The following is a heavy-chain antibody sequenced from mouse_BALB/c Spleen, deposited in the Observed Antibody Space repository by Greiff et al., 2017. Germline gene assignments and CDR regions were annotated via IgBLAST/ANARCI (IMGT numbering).Heavy chain of an antibody. Sequence: EVQRVESGGGLVQPGGSRKLSCAASGFTFSSFGMHWVRQAPEKGLEWVAYISSGSSTIYYADTVKGRFTISRDNPKNTLFLQMTSLRSEDTAMYYCARWGGYFDYWGQGTTLTVSS. V-gene: IGHV5-17*02. CDR2: ISSGSSTI. CDR3: ARWGGYFDY. CDR1: GFTFSSFG. J-gene: IGHJ2*01.